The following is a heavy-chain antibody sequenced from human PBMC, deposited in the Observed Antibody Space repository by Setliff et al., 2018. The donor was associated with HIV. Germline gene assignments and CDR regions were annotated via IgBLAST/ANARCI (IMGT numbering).Heavy chain of an antibody. CDR2: IYYSGST. CDR1: GDSISSGGYY. Sequence: SETLSLTCTVFGDSISSGGYYWSWIRQHPGKGLEWIGYIYYSGSTYYNPSLKSRVTISVDTSKNQFSLKLSSVTAADTAVYYCAREIRAATIYYYYYMDVWGKGTTVTVSS. CDR3: AREIRAATIYYYYYMDV. V-gene: IGHV4-31*03. J-gene: IGHJ6*03. D-gene: IGHD2-15*01.